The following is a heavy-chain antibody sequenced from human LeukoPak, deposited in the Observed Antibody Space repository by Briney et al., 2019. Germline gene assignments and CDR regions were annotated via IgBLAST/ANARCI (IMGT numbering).Heavy chain of an antibody. V-gene: IGHV3-48*03. CDR2: ISSSGSTI. CDR3: ASGYCSSTSCYSPTGAY. CDR1: GFTFSSYE. Sequence: GGSLRLSCAASGFTFSSYEMNWVRQAPGKGLEWVSYISSSGSTIYYADSVKGRFTISRDNAKNSLYLQMNSLRAEDTAVYYCASGYCSSTSCYSPTGAYWGQGTLVTVSS. J-gene: IGHJ4*02. D-gene: IGHD2-2*03.